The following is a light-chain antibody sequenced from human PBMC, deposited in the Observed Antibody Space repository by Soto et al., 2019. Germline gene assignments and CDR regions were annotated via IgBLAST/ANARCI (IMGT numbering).Light chain of an antibody. CDR1: QSVSANY. Sequence: EIVLTQSPGTLSLSPGERATLSCRASQSVSANYLAWYQQKPGQAPRLLIYGASSRATGIPDRFSGSGSGTDFTITISRLEPEDFAVYFCQQHGSSPFTFGPRTKVDI. V-gene: IGKV3-20*01. CDR3: QQHGSSPFT. J-gene: IGKJ3*01. CDR2: GAS.